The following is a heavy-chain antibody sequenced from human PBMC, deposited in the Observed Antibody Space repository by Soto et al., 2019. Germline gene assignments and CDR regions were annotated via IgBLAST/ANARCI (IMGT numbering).Heavy chain of an antibody. CDR1: GGSISSGGYS. CDR2: IYHSGST. D-gene: IGHD3-10*01. V-gene: IGHV4-30-2*02. Sequence: SETLSLTCAVYGGSISSGGYSCNWIRQPPGKGLEWIGYIYHSGSTYYNPSLTSRLTISVDRSKSQFSLRLTSVTAADTAVYFCATGRVYYGSEYWGRGTQVTVSS. CDR3: ATGRVYYGSEY. J-gene: IGHJ4*02.